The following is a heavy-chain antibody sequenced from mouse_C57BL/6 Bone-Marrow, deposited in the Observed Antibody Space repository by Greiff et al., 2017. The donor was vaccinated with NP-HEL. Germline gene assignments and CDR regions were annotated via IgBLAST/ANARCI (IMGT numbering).Heavy chain of an antibody. J-gene: IGHJ4*01. CDR3: ARCREGWALMDY. CDR1: GYTFTSYG. CDR2: IYPRSGNT. D-gene: IGHD3-3*01. Sequence: VQGVESGAELARPGASVKLSCKASGYTFTSYGLSWVKQRTGQGLEWIGEIYPRSGNTYYNEKFKGKATLTADKSSSTAYMELRSLTSEDSAVYFCARCREGWALMDYWGQGTSVTVSS. V-gene: IGHV1-81*01.